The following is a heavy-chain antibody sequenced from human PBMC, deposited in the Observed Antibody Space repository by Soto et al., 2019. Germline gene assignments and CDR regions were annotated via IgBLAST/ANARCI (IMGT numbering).Heavy chain of an antibody. J-gene: IGHJ4*02. CDR3: AKDSYYYDSSGYYPGSY. CDR1: GFTFSSYG. D-gene: IGHD3-22*01. V-gene: IGHV3-30*18. Sequence: XGSLRLSCAASGFTFSSYGMHGVRQAPGKGLEWVAVISYDGSNKYYADSVKGRFTISRDNSKNTLYLQMNRLRAEDTAVYYCAKDSYYYDSSGYYPGSYWGQGTLVTVSS. CDR2: ISYDGSNK.